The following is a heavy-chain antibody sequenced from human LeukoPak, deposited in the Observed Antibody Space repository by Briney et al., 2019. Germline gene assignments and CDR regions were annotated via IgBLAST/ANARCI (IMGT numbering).Heavy chain of an antibody. CDR1: GFTFDDYA. Sequence: GGSLRLSCAASGFTFDDYALHWVRQAPGKGLEWVSLITWDGGGTYYSASVKGRFTISRDNSENSLYLHMNSLRPEDTALYFCARGGYRSSQTKFDYWGQGTLVTVSS. J-gene: IGHJ4*02. V-gene: IGHV3-43D*03. CDR3: ARGGYRSSQTKFDY. CDR2: ITWDGGGT. D-gene: IGHD6-13*01.